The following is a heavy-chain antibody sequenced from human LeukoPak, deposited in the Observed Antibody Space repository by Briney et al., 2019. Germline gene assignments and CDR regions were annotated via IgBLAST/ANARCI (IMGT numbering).Heavy chain of an antibody. CDR2: IWYDGSNK. J-gene: IGHJ1*01. D-gene: IGHD3-22*01. Sequence: IWYDGSNKYYADSVKGRFTISRDNSKNTLYLQMNSLRAEDTAVYYCARAADSSGYYYEYFQHWGQGTLVTVSS. CDR3: ARAADSSGYYYEYFQH. V-gene: IGHV3-33*01.